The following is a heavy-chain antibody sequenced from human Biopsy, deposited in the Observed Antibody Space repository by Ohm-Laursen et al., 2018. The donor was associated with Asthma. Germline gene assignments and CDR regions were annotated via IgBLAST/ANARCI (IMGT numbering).Heavy chain of an antibody. V-gene: IGHV3-7*01. Sequence: GSLRLSCTASGFTFGDYWMSWVRQVPGKGLEWVANIKHDGSEKNHVDSLKGRFTISRDNAKNSRYLQMNSHRAEDTTVYYCARTFHFWSPYHAEHYQLWGQGTLVTVSS. CDR3: ARTFHFWSPYHAEHYQL. CDR1: GFTFGDYW. CDR2: IKHDGSEK. J-gene: IGHJ1*01. D-gene: IGHD3-3*02.